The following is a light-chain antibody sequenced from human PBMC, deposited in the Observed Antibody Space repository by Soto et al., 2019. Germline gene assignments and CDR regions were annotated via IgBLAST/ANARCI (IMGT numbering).Light chain of an antibody. CDR1: QSISNS. CDR2: VTS. J-gene: IGKJ4*01. V-gene: IGKV1-39*01. Sequence: DIRMTQSPSSLSASVGDRVTIACRASQSISNSLNWYHQKPGRAPNVLIYVTSTLQRGVPSRFSGSGSGTEFTLTINSLQSEDLGTYFCQQSYSTPFTFGGGTKVDIK. CDR3: QQSYSTPFT.